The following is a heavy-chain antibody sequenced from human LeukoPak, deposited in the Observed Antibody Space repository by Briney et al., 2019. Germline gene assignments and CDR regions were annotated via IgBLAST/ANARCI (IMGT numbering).Heavy chain of an antibody. CDR1: GFTFSSYE. V-gene: IGHV3-48*03. D-gene: IGHD3-10*01. J-gene: IGHJ3*02. CDR3: AREGALWFGESRAFDI. Sequence: GGSLRLSCAASGFTFSSYEMNWVRQAPGKGLEWVSYISGSGSTIYYADSVKGRFTISRDNAKNSLYLQMNSLRAEDTAVYYCAREGALWFGESRAFDIWGQGTMVTVSS. CDR2: ISGSGSTI.